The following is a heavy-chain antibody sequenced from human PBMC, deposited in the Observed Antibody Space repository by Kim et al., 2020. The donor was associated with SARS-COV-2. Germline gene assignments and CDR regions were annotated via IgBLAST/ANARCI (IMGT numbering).Heavy chain of an antibody. CDR2: INPNSGGT. Sequence: ASVKVSCKASGYTFTGYYMHWVRQAPGQGLEWMGRINPNSGGTNYAQKFQGRVTMTRHTSISTAYMELSRLRSDDTAVYYCARDISMFQDIVATIDHYYGMDVWGQGTTVTVSS. CDR3: ARDISMFQDIVATIDHYYGMDV. CDR1: GYTFTGYY. J-gene: IGHJ6*02. V-gene: IGHV1-2*06. D-gene: IGHD5-12*01.